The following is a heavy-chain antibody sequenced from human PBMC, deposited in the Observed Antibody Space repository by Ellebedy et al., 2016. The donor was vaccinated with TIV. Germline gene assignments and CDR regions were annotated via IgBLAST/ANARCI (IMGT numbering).Heavy chain of an antibody. CDR3: ARVGDYCSSTSCFFDY. V-gene: IGHV1-69*04. D-gene: IGHD2-2*01. CDR1: GGTFSSYA. Sequence: ASVKVSCKASGGTFSSYAVSWVRQAPGQGLEWMGRIIPILGIANYAQKFQGRVTITADKSTSTAYMELSSLRSEDTAVYYCARVGDYCSSTSCFFDYWGQGTLVTVSS. CDR2: IIPILGIA. J-gene: IGHJ4*02.